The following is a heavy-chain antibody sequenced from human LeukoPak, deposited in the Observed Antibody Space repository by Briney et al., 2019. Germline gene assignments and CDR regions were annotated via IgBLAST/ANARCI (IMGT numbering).Heavy chain of an antibody. D-gene: IGHD2-2*02. V-gene: IGHV3-30*18. J-gene: IGHJ4*02. CDR2: ISYDGSHK. Sequence: GRSLRLSCAASGFTFSSYGMHWVRQAPGKGLEWVAVISYDGSHKYYADSVKGRFTISRDNSKNTLYLQMNSLRAEDTAVYYCAKEGPGYCSSTSCYMEGSIDYWGQGTLVTVSS. CDR1: GFTFSSYG. CDR3: AKEGPGYCSSTSCYMEGSIDY.